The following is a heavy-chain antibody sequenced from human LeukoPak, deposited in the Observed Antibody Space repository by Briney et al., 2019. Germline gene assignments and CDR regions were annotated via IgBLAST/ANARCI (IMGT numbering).Heavy chain of an antibody. CDR3: AAAGDDYGDYVFDC. Sequence: SVKVSCKASGFTFTNSAMQWVQQARGQRLEWIGWIVVGSGNTNYAQKFQERVTITRDMSTSTAYMELSSLRSEDTAVYYCAAAGDDYGDYVFDCWGRGSLVTVSS. CDR2: IVVGSGNT. D-gene: IGHD4-17*01. J-gene: IGHJ4*02. CDR1: GFTFTNSA. V-gene: IGHV1-58*02.